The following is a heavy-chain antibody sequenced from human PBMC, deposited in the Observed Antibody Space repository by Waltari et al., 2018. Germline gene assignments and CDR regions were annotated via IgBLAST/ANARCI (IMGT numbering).Heavy chain of an antibody. CDR1: GYTLTELS. V-gene: IGHV1-24*01. D-gene: IGHD4-17*01. CDR3: ATGGPYYGGNSNDAFDI. Sequence: QVQLVQSGAEVKKPGASVKVSCKVSGYTLTELSMHWVRQAPGKGLEWMGGFDPEDGETIYARKIQGRVTMTEDTATDTAYMELSSLRSEDTAVYYCATGGPYYGGNSNDAFDIWGQGTMVTVSS. J-gene: IGHJ3*02. CDR2: FDPEDGET.